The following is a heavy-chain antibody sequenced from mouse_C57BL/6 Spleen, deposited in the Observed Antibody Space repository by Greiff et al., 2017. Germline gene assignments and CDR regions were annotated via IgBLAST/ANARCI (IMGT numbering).Heavy chain of an antibody. CDR3: ARGGITTVVAVEYFDC. CDR2: IDPSDSYT. Sequence: LVESGAELVRPGTSVKLSCKASGYTFTSYWMHWVKQRPGQGLEWIGVIDPSDSYTNYNQKFKGKATLTVDTSSSTAYMQLSSLTSEDSAVYYCARGGITTVVAVEYFDCWGQGTTLTVSS. J-gene: IGHJ2*01. CDR1: GYTFTSYW. V-gene: IGHV1-59*01. D-gene: IGHD1-1*01.